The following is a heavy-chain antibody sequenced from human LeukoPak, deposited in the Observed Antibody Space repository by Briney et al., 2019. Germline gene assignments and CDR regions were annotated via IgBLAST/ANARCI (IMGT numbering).Heavy chain of an antibody. V-gene: IGHV1-69*13. CDR1: GGSFTNCP. Sequence: SVKVSCKASGGSFTNCPFHWVRQAPGQGLEWMGGIIPMFGSRDYAQKFQGRLTITADESTTTAYLELSSLRSEDTAVYYCAGGDSVPLGGGNLLRVLYFHDWGQGTLVAVSS. CDR3: AGGDSVPLGGGNLLRVLYFHD. CDR2: IIPMFGSR. D-gene: IGHD4-23*01. J-gene: IGHJ1*01.